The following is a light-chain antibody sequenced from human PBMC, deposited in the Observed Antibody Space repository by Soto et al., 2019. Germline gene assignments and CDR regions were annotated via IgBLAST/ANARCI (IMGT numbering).Light chain of an antibody. CDR2: KAS. Sequence: IQMNQYPSTLSASVEDRVTITCRASQTISSWLAGYQQKPGKAPKLLIYKASTLKSGVPSRFSGSGSGTEFTLTISSLQPDDFATYYCQQYNSYSWTFGQRAMV. CDR3: QQYNSYSWT. J-gene: IGKJ1*01. V-gene: IGKV1-5*03. CDR1: QTISSW.